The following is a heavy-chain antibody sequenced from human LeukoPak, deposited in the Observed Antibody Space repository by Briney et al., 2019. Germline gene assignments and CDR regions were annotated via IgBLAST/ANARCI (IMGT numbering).Heavy chain of an antibody. CDR2: IGTAGDT. V-gene: IGHV3-13*01. D-gene: IGHD2-15*01. Sequence: GGSLRLSCAASGFTFSDYDMHWVRQATGKGLEWVSAIGTAGDTYYTGSVKGRFTISRENAKNSLYLQMNSLRAGDTAVYYCARVDGYCSGGSCYIEDYWGQGTLVTVSS. J-gene: IGHJ4*02. CDR3: ARVDGYCSGGSCYIEDY. CDR1: GFTFSDYD.